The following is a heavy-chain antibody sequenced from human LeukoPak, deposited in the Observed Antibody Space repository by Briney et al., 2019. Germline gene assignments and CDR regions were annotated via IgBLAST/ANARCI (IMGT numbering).Heavy chain of an antibody. CDR2: IRYDGSNK. CDR1: GFTFSSYG. J-gene: IGHJ3*02. Sequence: GGSLRLSCAASGFTFSSYGMHWVRQAPGKGLEWVAFIRYDGSNKYYADSVKGRFTISRDNSKNTLYLQMNSLRAEDTAVYYCAKFPSWNYDAFDIWGQGTMVTVSS. D-gene: IGHD1-7*01. V-gene: IGHV3-30*02. CDR3: AKFPSWNYDAFDI.